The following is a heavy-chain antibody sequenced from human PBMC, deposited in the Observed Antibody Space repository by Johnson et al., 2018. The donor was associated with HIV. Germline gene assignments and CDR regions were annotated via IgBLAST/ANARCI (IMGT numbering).Heavy chain of an antibody. D-gene: IGHD2-21*02. CDR3: AKVYCGGDCSFGGAAFNI. J-gene: IGHJ3*02. V-gene: IGHV3-33*06. CDR1: GFTFSSYG. Sequence: QVQLVESGGGVVQPGRSLRLSCAASGFTFSSYGMHWVRQAPGKGLEWVAVIWYDGSNKYYADSVKGRFTISRDNSKNTLYLQMNSLRAEDTAVYYCAKVYCGGDCSFGGAAFNIWGQGTMVTVSS. CDR2: IWYDGSNK.